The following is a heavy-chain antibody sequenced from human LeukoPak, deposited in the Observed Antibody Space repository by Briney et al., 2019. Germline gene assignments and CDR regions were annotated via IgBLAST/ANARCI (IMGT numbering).Heavy chain of an antibody. Sequence: GGSLRLSCVASGFTFTDSYMTWVRQAPGKGLEWLSYISGSGDDTNYADSVRGRFTISRDNAKNSLYLQMNSLRVEDTAVYYCARDPRTVRIWGQGTLVTVSS. CDR1: GFTFTDSY. D-gene: IGHD1-1*01. V-gene: IGHV3-11*06. CDR2: ISGSGDDT. J-gene: IGHJ4*02. CDR3: ARDPRTVRI.